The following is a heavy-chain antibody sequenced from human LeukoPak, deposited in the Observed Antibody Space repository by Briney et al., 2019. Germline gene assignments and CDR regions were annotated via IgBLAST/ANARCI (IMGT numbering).Heavy chain of an antibody. Sequence: SVKVSFNASGGTFSSYAISCVRQAPGQGLEWMGGIIPIFGTANYVQKFQGRVTMTRDTSISTAYMELSRLRSDDTAVYYCARWGSGWYWDSGDAFDIWGQGTMVTVSS. CDR1: GGTFSSYA. J-gene: IGHJ3*02. CDR3: ARWGSGWYWDSGDAFDI. CDR2: IIPIFGTA. D-gene: IGHD6-19*01. V-gene: IGHV1-69*05.